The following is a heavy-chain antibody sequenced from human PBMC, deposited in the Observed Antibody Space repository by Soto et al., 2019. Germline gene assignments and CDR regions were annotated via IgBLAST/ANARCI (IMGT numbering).Heavy chain of an antibody. J-gene: IGHJ4*02. D-gene: IGHD3-10*01. CDR3: VRDWESTTQTWGFGDS. CDR2: IIPIFGVT. CDR1: GGTFSSYT. V-gene: IGHV1-69*04. Sequence: QVQVVQSGAEVKKPGSSVKVSCKASGGTFSSYTITWVRQAPGQGLEWLGRIIPIFGVTNYAQKFQDRLTMSADRPTTTAYMALSSLTSADTAVYYCVRDWESTTQTWGFGDSWGQGTLGTVSS.